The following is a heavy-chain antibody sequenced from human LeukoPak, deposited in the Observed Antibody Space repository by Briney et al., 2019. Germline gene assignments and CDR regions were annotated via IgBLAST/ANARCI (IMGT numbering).Heavy chain of an antibody. D-gene: IGHD2-15*01. CDR2: INHSGST. J-gene: IGHJ5*02. CDR3: ARGIVFWFDP. Sequence: SETLSLTCAVYGGSFSGYYWSWIRQPPGKGLEWIGEINHSGSTNYNLSLKSRVTISVDTSKNQFSLKLSSVTAADTAVYYCARGIVFWFDPWGQGTLVTVSS. V-gene: IGHV4-34*01. CDR1: GGSFSGYY.